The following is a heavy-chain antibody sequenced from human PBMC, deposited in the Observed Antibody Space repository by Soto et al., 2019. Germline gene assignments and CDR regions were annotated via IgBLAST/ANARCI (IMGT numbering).Heavy chain of an antibody. V-gene: IGHV3-30*18. CDR2: ISYDGSNK. D-gene: IGHD3-22*01. CDR1: GFTFSSYG. Sequence: PGGSLRLSCAASGFTFSSYGLHWVRQAPGKGLEWVAVISYDGSNKYYADSVKGRFTISRDNSKNTLYLQMNSLRAEDTAVYYCAKDLRNYYDSSGSLPWGQGPLVPVSS. CDR3: AKDLRNYYDSSGSLP. J-gene: IGHJ4*02.